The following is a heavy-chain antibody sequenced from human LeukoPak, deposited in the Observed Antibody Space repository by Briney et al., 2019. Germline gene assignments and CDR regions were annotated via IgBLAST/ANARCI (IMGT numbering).Heavy chain of an antibody. CDR2: IYYSGST. J-gene: IGHJ4*02. Sequence: SETLSLTCTISGGSMSSYYWSWIRQPPGKGLEWLGYIYYSGSTNYNPSLKSRVTISVGTSKNQFSLNLSSVTAADTAVYYCARDRCSGGSCHSDYWGQGTLVTVSS. V-gene: IGHV4-59*01. D-gene: IGHD2-15*01. CDR3: ARDRCSGGSCHSDY. CDR1: GGSMSSYY.